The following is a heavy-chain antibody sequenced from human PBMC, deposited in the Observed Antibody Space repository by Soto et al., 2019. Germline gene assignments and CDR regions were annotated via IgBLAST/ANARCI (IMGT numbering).Heavy chain of an antibody. J-gene: IGHJ4*02. CDR1: GLTFSSYE. D-gene: IGHD6-6*01. V-gene: IGHV3-48*03. CDR3: ARVGQLARILDY. CDR2: ISSSGSTI. Sequence: EVQLVESGGGLVQPGGSLRLSCAASGLTFSSYEMNWVRQAPGKGLEWVSYISSSGSTIYYADSVKGRFTIARDNGKNSLYLKMHSLRAEDTAVYYCARVGQLARILDYWGQGTLVTVSS.